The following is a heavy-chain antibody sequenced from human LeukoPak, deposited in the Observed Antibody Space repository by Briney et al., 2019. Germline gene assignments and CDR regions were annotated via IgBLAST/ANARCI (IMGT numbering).Heavy chain of an antibody. Sequence: ASVKVSCKVSGYTLTELSMHWVRQAPGKGLEWMGGFDPEDGETIYAQKFQGRVTMTTDTSTTTSYMELRSLRSDDTAVYYCARAVSGSLYGDFDFWGQGTLVTVSA. CDR3: ARAVSGSLYGDFDF. J-gene: IGHJ4*02. CDR1: GYTLTELS. CDR2: FDPEDGET. V-gene: IGHV1-24*01. D-gene: IGHD1-26*01.